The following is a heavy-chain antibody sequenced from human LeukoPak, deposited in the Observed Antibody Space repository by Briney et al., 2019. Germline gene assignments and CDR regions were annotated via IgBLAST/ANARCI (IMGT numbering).Heavy chain of an antibody. CDR1: GGSISGYY. CDR3: ARSNYYDSSGYYLPLDY. V-gene: IGHV4-59*08. CDR2: IYYSGST. D-gene: IGHD3-22*01. J-gene: IGHJ4*02. Sequence: SETLSLTCTVSGGSISGYYWSWIRQPPGKGLEWIGYIYYSGSTNYNPSLKSRVTISVDTSKNQFSLKLSSVTAADTAVYYCARSNYYDSSGYYLPLDYWGQGTLVTVSS.